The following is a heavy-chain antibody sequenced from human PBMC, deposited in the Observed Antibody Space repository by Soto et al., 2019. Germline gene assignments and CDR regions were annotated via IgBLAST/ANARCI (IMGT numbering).Heavy chain of an antibody. CDR3: TRTVATIHYYYYGMDV. D-gene: IGHD5-12*01. CDR2: ISGSGGST. J-gene: IGHJ6*02. V-gene: IGHV3-23*01. Sequence: EVLLLESGGGLVQPGGSLRLSCAASGFTFSSYCMSWVRQAPGKGLEWVSGISGSGGSTYYADAVKGRFTFSRDNSKNTLYLQMNSLRAEDTAVYYCTRTVATIHYYYYGMDVWGQGTTVTVSS. CDR1: GFTFSSYC.